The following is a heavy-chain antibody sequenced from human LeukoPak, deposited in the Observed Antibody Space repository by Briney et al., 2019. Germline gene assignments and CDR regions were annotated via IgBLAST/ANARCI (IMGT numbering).Heavy chain of an antibody. V-gene: IGHV3-23*01. J-gene: IGHJ4*02. CDR3: AKGLDYDSSGSDY. CDR1: GFTFSSYA. Sequence: GGSLRLSCAASGFTFSSYAMSWVRQAPGRGLEWVSAISGSGGSTYYADSVKGRFTISRDNSKNTLYLQMNSLRAEDTAVYYCAKGLDYDSSGSDYWGQGTLVTVSS. D-gene: IGHD3-22*01. CDR2: ISGSGGST.